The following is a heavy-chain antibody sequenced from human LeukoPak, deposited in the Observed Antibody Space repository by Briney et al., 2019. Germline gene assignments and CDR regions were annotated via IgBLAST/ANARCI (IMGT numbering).Heavy chain of an antibody. Sequence: ASVKVSCKASGYTFTSYAISWVRQAPGQGLEWVGWISAYNGNTNYAQKVQGRVTMTTDTSTSTAYMELRSLRSDDTAVYYCARLNYGSGSPRPDYWGQGTLVTVSS. V-gene: IGHV1-18*01. CDR3: ARLNYGSGSPRPDY. J-gene: IGHJ4*02. CDR1: GYTFTSYA. CDR2: ISAYNGNT. D-gene: IGHD3-10*01.